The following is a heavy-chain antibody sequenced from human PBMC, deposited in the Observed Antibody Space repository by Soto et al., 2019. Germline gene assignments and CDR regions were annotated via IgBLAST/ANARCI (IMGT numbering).Heavy chain of an antibody. Sequence: QVQLVESGGGVVQPGRSLRLSCAASGFTFSSYGMHWVRHAPGNGLEWVAVIWYDGSNKYYADSVKGRYTISRDNCKNTLYLKMNSLRAEDTAVYYCAREGNYYDSSGYYRWDYYYGMDVWGQGTTVTVSS. CDR1: GFTFSSYG. CDR3: AREGNYYDSSGYYRWDYYYGMDV. D-gene: IGHD3-22*01. CDR2: IWYDGSNK. J-gene: IGHJ6*02. V-gene: IGHV3-33*01.